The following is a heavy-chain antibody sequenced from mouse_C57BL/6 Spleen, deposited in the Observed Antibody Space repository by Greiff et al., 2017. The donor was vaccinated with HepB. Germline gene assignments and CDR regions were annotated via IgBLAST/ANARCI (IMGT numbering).Heavy chain of an antibody. V-gene: IGHV1-64*01. CDR2: IHPNSGST. Sequence: VQLQQPGAELVKPGASVKLSCKASGYTFTSYWMHWVKQRPGQGLEWIGMIHPNSGSTNYNEKFKSKATLTVDKSSSTAYMQHSSPTSEDSAVYNCARVNYNGYYWYIDVWGTGTTVTVSS. J-gene: IGHJ1*03. CDR1: GYTFTSYW. D-gene: IGHD2-3*01. CDR3: ARVNYNGYYWYIDV.